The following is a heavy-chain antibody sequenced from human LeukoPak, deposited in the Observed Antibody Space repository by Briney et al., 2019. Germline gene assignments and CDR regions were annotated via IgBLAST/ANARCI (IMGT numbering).Heavy chain of an antibody. CDR3: ARDASHYGSGYYFDY. CDR1: GGSISRGSSY. D-gene: IGHD3-10*01. V-gene: IGHV4-39*07. Sequence: PSETLSLTCTVSGGSISRGSSYWGWIRQPPGKGLEWIGSINHSGSTYYNPSLESRVTISVDTSKNQFSLKLSSVTAADTAVYYCARDASHYGSGYYFDYWGQGTLVTVSS. CDR2: INHSGST. J-gene: IGHJ4*02.